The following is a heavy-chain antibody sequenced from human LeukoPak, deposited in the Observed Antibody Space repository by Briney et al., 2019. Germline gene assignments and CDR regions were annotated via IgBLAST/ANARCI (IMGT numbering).Heavy chain of an antibody. J-gene: IGHJ4*02. CDR2: INDRADET. Sequence: GGSLTLSCAASGFSFSSYGMSWFRQAPGKGLEWVATINDRADETHYADSVVGRFSIFRDNSRSTLALHMSNLRAEDTAMYYCAKDETRDGYNIGATDYWGQGTLVTVSS. CDR3: AKDETRDGYNIGATDY. D-gene: IGHD5-24*01. V-gene: IGHV3-23*01. CDR1: GFSFSSYG.